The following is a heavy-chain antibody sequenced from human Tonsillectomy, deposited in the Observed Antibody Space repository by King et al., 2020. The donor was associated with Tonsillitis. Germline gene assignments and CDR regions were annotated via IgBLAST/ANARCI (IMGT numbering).Heavy chain of an antibody. CDR1: GFTFSSYW. J-gene: IGHJ3*01. V-gene: IGHV3-74*01. CDR2: INSDGSST. CDR3: ARGYIYGDTDAFDF. D-gene: IGHD5-18*01. Sequence: VQLVESGGGLVQPGGSLRLSCAASGFTFSSYWMHWVRQAPGKGLVWVSRINSDGSSTSYADSVKGRFTISRDNAKNTLYLQMNSLRAEDTAVYYCARGYIYGDTDAFDFWGQGTMVTVSS.